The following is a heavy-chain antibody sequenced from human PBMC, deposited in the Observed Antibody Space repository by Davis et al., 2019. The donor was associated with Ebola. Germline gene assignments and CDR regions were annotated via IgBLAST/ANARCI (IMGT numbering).Heavy chain of an antibody. D-gene: IGHD3-3*01. CDR3: VRAVFHEVLDY. CDR2: VSHSERER. CDR1: RFTFRNYA. V-gene: IGHV3-30*04. J-gene: IGHJ4*02. Sequence: PGGSLRLSCAASRFTFRNYAMHWVRQAPGKGLEWVAVVSHSERERFYADSVKGRFTISRDNSENTLYLQMSSLTVDDTAVYYCVRAVFHEVLDYWGQGTPVTVSS.